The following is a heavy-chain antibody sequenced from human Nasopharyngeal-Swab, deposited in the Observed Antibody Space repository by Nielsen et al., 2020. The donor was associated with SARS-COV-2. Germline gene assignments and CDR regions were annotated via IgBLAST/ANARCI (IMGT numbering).Heavy chain of an antibody. V-gene: IGHV4-59*01. D-gene: IGHD3-3*01. CDR3: ARAIRITIFGVVASFDY. J-gene: IGHJ4*02. CDR1: GGSISSYY. CDR2: IYYSGST. Sequence: SETLSLTCTASGGSISSYYWSWIRQPPGKGLEWIGYIYYSGSTNYNPFLKSRVTISVDTSKNQFSLKLSSVTAADTAVYYCARAIRITIFGVVASFDYWGQGTLVTVSS.